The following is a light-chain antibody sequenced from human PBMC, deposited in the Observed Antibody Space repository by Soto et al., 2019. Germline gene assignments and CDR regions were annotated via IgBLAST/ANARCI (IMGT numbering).Light chain of an antibody. Sequence: EIVLTQSPATLSVSPGERAALSCRASRSVSSSYLAWYQQRPGQAPRLLIYGASSRATGIPDRFSGSGSGTDFSLTISRLEPEDFAVYYCQQYGVSPRTFGQGTKVDIK. V-gene: IGKV3-20*01. CDR3: QQYGVSPRT. CDR2: GAS. J-gene: IGKJ1*01. CDR1: RSVSSSY.